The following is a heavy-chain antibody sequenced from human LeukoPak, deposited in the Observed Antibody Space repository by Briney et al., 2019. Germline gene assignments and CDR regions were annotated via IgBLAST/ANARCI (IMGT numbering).Heavy chain of an antibody. D-gene: IGHD6-13*01. CDR3: TTDCPSSTVAAGGTCAFDI. CDR2: TKSEIDGGTT. CDR1: GFTFSNAW. Sequence: GGSLRLSCAASGFTFSNAWMTWVRQAPGKGLEWVGRTKSEIDGGTTDYAAPVKGSFTISRDDSQNTLYLQMNSLKTEDTAVYYCTTDCPSSTVAAGGTCAFDIWGQGTMVTVSS. V-gene: IGHV3-15*01. J-gene: IGHJ3*02.